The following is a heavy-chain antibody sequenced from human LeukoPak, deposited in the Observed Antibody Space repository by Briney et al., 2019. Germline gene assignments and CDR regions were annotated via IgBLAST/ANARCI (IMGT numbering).Heavy chain of an antibody. J-gene: IGHJ3*02. D-gene: IGHD3-22*01. CDR3: ASDAYYYDSSGYLDAFDT. CDR2: IYTSGST. V-gene: IGHV4-4*07. CDR1: GGSISSYY. Sequence: SETLSLTCTVSGGSISSYYWSWIRQPAGKGLEWIGRIYTSGSTNYNPSLKSRVTMSVDTSKNQFSLKLSSVTAADTAVYYCASDAYYYDSSGYLDAFDTWGQGTMVTVSS.